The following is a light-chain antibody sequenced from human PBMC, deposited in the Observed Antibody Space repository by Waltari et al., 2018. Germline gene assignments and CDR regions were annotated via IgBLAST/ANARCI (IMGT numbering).Light chain of an antibody. CDR2: YDS. Sequence: SYVMTQTPSVSVAPGKTARITCGGNNIGDKSVQWYQQKPGQAPVLVIYYDSDRPSGIPERFSGSNSGNRATLTISRVEAGDEADYYCQVWDSSSDHHVVFGGGTKLTVL. CDR3: QVWDSSSDHHVV. V-gene: IGLV3-21*01. J-gene: IGLJ2*01. CDR1: NIGDKS.